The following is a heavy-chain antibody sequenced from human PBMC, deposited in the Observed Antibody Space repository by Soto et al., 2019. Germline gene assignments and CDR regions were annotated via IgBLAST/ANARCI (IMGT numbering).Heavy chain of an antibody. D-gene: IGHD2-15*01. CDR3: ARDCSGGSCYLSRAFDI. CDR2: ISSSSSYI. V-gene: IGHV3-21*01. Sequence: EVQLVESGGGLVKPGGSLRLSCAASGFTFSSYSMNWVRQAPGKGLEWVSSISSSSSYIYYADSVKGRFTISRDNAKNSLYLQMNSLRAEDTAVYYCARDCSGGSCYLSRAFDIWGQGTMVTVSS. CDR1: GFTFSSYS. J-gene: IGHJ3*02.